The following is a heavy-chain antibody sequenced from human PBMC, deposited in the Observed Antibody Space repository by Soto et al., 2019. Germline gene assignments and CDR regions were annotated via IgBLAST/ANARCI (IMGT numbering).Heavy chain of an antibody. CDR1: GGSLSGYY. CDR2: ITHSGTT. V-gene: IGHV4-34*02. Sequence: QVQLQQWGAGLLKRSETLSLTCAVFGGSLSGYYWSWIRQTPGKGLEWIGEITHSGTTNYHPSVKSRDTFSVETSENQYSLKLSSATAADTAVYYWARGGRDGDNWRFGPYYWGQGTLVTVSS. CDR3: ARGGRDGDNWRFGPYY. D-gene: IGHD3-16*01. J-gene: IGHJ4*02.